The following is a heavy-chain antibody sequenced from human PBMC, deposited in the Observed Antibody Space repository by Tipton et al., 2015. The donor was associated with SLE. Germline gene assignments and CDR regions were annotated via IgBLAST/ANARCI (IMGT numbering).Heavy chain of an antibody. CDR2: ISDSGNTI. V-gene: IGHV3-11*01. J-gene: IGHJ4*02. Sequence: GSLRLSCAASGFTFTNYFMSWIRQVPGKGLEWVSYISDSGNTIYYADSVRGRFTISRDNAKNSVSLQMNSLRAEDTAIYYCSREADWLKQRTYYFDFWGQGTLVTVSS. CDR3: SREADWLKQRTYYFDF. D-gene: IGHD3/OR15-3a*01. CDR1: GFTFTNYF.